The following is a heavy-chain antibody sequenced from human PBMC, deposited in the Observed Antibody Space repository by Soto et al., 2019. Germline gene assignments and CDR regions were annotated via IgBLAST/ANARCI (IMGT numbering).Heavy chain of an antibody. J-gene: IGHJ4*02. CDR3: ARDVTMIVVVITTGLGV. D-gene: IGHD3-22*01. CDR1: GFTFSSYA. CDR2: ISYDGSNK. V-gene: IGHV3-30-3*01. Sequence: GGSLRLSCAASGFTFSSYAMHWVRQAPGKGLEWVAVISYDGSNKYYADSVKGRFTISRDNSKNTLYLQMNSLRAEDTAVYYCARDVTMIVVVITTGLGVWGQGTLVTVSS.